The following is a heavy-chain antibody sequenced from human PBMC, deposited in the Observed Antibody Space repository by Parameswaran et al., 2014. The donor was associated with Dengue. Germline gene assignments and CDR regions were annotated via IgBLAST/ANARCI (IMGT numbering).Heavy chain of an antibody. J-gene: IGHJ5*02. D-gene: IGHD3-10*01. Sequence: AGGSLRLSCTVSGGSISSSSYYWGWIRQPPGKGLEWIGNIYYSGSTYYNPSLKSRATLSVDTSKNQFSLKLSSVTAADTAVYYCARLGPCLISMVRIECHGWLDPWGQGPWSPSPQ. CDR2: IYYSGST. CDR1: GGSISSSSYY. V-gene: IGHV4-39*01. CDR3: ARLGPCLISMVRIECHGWLDP.